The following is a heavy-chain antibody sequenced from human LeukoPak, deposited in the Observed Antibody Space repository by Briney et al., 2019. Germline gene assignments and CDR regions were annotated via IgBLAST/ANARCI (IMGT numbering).Heavy chain of an antibody. Sequence: SVKVSCKASGGTFSSYAISWVRQAPGQGLEWMGGIIPIFGTANYAQKFQGRVTITTDESTGTAYMELSSLRSEDTAVYYCARAGGGLAFPFDYWGQGTLVTVSS. V-gene: IGHV1-69*05. D-gene: IGHD4-23*01. CDR1: GGTFSSYA. CDR3: ARAGGGLAFPFDY. J-gene: IGHJ4*02. CDR2: IIPIFGTA.